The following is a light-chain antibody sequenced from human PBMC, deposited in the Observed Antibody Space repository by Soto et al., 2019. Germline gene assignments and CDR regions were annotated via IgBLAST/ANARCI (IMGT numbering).Light chain of an antibody. Sequence: GERVTLSCRASQSVSSSYLTWYQQKPGQAPRLLIYGASTRATSIPARFSGSGSGTDFTLTISSLQPEDFAVYYCQQDYNLPLTFGGGTKV. V-gene: IGKV3D-7*01. CDR1: QSVSSSY. CDR3: QQDYNLPLT. CDR2: GAS. J-gene: IGKJ4*01.